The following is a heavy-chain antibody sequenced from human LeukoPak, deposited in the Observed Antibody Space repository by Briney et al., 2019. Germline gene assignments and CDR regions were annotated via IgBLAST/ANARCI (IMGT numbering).Heavy chain of an antibody. CDR1: GFTFSSYA. CDR3: ASPKYCSSTSCYAFDN. D-gene: IGHD2-2*01. CDR2: ISGSGGST. J-gene: IGHJ4*02. Sequence: GGSLRLSCAASGFTFSSYAMSWVRQAPGKGLEWVSAISGSGGSTYYADSVKGRFTISRDNSKNTLYLQMNSLRAEDTAVYYCASPKYCSSTSCYAFDNWGQGTLVTVSS. V-gene: IGHV3-23*01.